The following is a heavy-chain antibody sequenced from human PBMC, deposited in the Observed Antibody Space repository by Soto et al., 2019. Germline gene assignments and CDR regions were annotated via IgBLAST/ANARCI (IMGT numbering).Heavy chain of an antibody. J-gene: IGHJ4*02. CDR1: GGSISSSNW. CDR3: GGVYCSSTSCYEEGFDY. D-gene: IGHD2-2*01. V-gene: IGHV4-4*02. Sequence: QVQLQESGPGLVKPSGTLSLTCAVSGGSISSSNWWSWVRQPPGKGLEWIGEIYHSGSTNYNPSPKSRVTISVDKAKNQFSLKLSSVTAADTAVYYCGGVYCSSTSCYEEGFDYWGQGTLVTVSS. CDR2: IYHSGST.